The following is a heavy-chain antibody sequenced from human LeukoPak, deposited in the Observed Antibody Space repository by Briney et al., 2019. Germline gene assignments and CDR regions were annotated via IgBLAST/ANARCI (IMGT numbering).Heavy chain of an antibody. CDR1: GFTFSSYS. CDR2: ISSSSSYI. CDR3: AAGPDCSSTSCFLEYYYMDV. D-gene: IGHD2-2*01. V-gene: IGHV3-21*01. Sequence: PGGSLRLSCAASGFTFSSYSMNWVRQAPGKGLEWVSSISSSSSYIYYADSVKGRFTISRDNAKNSLYLQMNSLRAEDTAVYYCAAGPDCSSTSCFLEYYYMDVWGKGTTVTVSS. J-gene: IGHJ6*03.